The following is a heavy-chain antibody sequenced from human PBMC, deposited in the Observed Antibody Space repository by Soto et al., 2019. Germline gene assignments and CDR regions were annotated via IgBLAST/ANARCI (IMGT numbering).Heavy chain of an antibody. D-gene: IGHD4-17*01. V-gene: IGHV4-59*01. CDR2: IYYSGST. Sequence: PSETLSLTCTVSGVSISSYYWSWIRQPPGKGLEWIGYIYYSGSTNYNPSLKSRVTISVDTSKNQFSLKLSSVTAADTAVYYCARTPPVTTAYFDYWGQGTLVTVSS. J-gene: IGHJ4*02. CDR3: ARTPPVTTAYFDY. CDR1: GVSISSYY.